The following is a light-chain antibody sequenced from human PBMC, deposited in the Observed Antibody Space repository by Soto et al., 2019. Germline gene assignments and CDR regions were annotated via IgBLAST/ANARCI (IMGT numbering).Light chain of an antibody. Sequence: EVLLKQSPGTQSLAPGERATLSCRASQSVAANYLACYQQKRGQAPRLLIYGASSRATGIPDRFSGSGSGTDFTLTISRLEPEDFSVYYCHQYGTAPLTFGPGTKVDIK. V-gene: IGKV3-20*01. CDR1: QSVAANY. CDR2: GAS. J-gene: IGKJ3*01. CDR3: HQYGTAPLT.